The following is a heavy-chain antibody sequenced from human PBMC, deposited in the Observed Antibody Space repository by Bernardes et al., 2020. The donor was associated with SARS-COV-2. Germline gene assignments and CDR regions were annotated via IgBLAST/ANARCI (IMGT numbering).Heavy chain of an antibody. V-gene: IGHV4-59*08. Sequence: SETLSLTCTVSGGSISSYYWSWIRQPPGKGLEWIGYNYYSGSTNYNPSLKSRVTISVDTSKNQFSLKLSSVTAADTAVYYCARIAVAGTNNWFDPWGQGTLVTVSS. J-gene: IGHJ5*02. CDR2: NYYSGST. CDR3: ARIAVAGTNNWFDP. CDR1: GGSISSYY. D-gene: IGHD6-19*01.